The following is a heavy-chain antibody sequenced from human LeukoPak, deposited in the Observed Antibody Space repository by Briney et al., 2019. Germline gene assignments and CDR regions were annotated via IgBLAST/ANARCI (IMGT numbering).Heavy chain of an antibody. CDR2: TYYRSKWYN. V-gene: IGHV6-1*01. D-gene: IGHD6-13*01. J-gene: IGHJ4*02. CDR1: GDSVSSNSAA. CDR3: ARAKGRSPLFDY. Sequence: SQTLSLTCAISGDSVSSNSAAWNWIRQSPSRGLEWLGRTYYRSKWYNDYAVSVKGRIAINPDTSKNEFSLQLNSVTPEDTAVYYCARAKGRSPLFDYWGQGTLVTVSS.